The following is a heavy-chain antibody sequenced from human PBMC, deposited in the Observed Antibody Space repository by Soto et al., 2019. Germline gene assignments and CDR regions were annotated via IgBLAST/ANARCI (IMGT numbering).Heavy chain of an antibody. V-gene: IGHV1-69*06. D-gene: IGHD5-12*01. CDR3: ARVATIVSYYYYGMDV. CDR2: IIPIFGTA. J-gene: IGHJ6*02. Sequence: SVKVSCKASGGTFSSYAISWVRQAPGQGLEWMGGIIPIFGTANYAQKFQGRVTITADKSTSTAYMELSSLRSEDTAVYYCARVATIVSYYYYGMDVWGQGTTVTV. CDR1: GGTFSSYA.